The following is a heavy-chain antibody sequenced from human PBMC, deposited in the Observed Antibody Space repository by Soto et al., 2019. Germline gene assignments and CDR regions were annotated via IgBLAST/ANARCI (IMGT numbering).Heavy chain of an antibody. CDR2: ISAYNGNT. CDR1: GYTFTSYG. D-gene: IGHD1-7*01. V-gene: IGHV1-18*04. CDR3: AREPPEDWNYDYYYYYGMDV. Sequence: GASVKVSCRASGYTFTSYGISWVRQAPGQGLEWMGWISAYNGNTNYAQKLQGRVTMTTDTSTSTAYMELRSLRSDDTAVYYCAREPPEDWNYDYYYYYGMDVWGQGTTVTVSS. J-gene: IGHJ6*02.